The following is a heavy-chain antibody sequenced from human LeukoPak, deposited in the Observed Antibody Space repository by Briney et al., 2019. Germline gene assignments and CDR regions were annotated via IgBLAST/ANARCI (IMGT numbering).Heavy chain of an antibody. CDR1: EFTFSDYY. CDR3: ARDRPLLLWFGESGGDTFDI. J-gene: IGHJ3*02. Sequence: GGSLRLSCAASEFTFSDYYMSWIRQAPGQGLEWISYISSSGSAIYYADSVKGRFIISRDNAKNSLYLQMNSLRAEDTAVYYCARDRPLLLWFGESGGDTFDIWGQGTMVTVSS. D-gene: IGHD3-10*01. CDR2: ISSSGSAI. V-gene: IGHV3-11*04.